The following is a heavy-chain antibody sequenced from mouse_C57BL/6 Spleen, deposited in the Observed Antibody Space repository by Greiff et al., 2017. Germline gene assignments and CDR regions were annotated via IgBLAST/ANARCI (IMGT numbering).Heavy chain of an antibody. CDR1: GFSLTSYG. J-gene: IGHJ4*01. CDR3: AKKGGLSPYAMDY. Sequence: VQLQQSGPGLVQPSQSLSITCTVSGFSLTSYGVHWVRQSPGKGLEWLGVIWRGGSTDYNAAFMSRLSITKDNSKSQVFFKMNSLQADDTAIYYCAKKGGLSPYAMDYWGQGTSVTVSS. V-gene: IGHV2-5*01. D-gene: IGHD3-3*01. CDR2: IWRGGST.